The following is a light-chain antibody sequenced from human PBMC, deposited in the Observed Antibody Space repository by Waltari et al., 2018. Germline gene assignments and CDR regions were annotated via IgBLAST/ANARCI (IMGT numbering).Light chain of an antibody. CDR1: QSLVDSDGNTY. Sequence: VVLTQSPLSLPVTPGQPASISCSSSQSLVDSDGNTYLNWCQQRPGQSPRRRLYKISNRDSGFPDGFSGSGSGTDFTLKISRVEAEDVGIYYCMHGGHWPYTFGQGTKLEIE. CDR3: MHGGHWPYT. V-gene: IGKV2-30*01. J-gene: IGKJ2*01. CDR2: KIS.